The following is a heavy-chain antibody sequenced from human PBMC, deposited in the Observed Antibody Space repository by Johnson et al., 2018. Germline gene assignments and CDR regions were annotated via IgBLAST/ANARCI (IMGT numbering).Heavy chain of an antibody. D-gene: IGHD3-16*01. CDR3: ARGRFEEAAFDV. J-gene: IGHJ3*01. Sequence: VQLVQSGGGLVQAGVSLRLSCAASGFSFSTYSMSWVRQAPGKGLEWLAYISTSSTTIYYRDFVKGRFTISRDNVKNSVFLKMNSLTAEDTAVYYCARGRFEEAAFDVWGQVTLVTVSS. CDR2: ISTSSTTI. CDR1: GFSFSTYS. V-gene: IGHV3-48*01.